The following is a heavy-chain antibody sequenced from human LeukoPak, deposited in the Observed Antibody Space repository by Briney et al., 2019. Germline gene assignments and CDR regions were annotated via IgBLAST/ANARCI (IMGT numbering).Heavy chain of an antibody. Sequence: GGSLRLSCAVSGFTFSSYSMNWVRQAPGKGLEWVSSISSSSSYIYYADSVKGRFTISRDNAKNSLYLQMNSLRAEDTAVYYCARDRPLSSGWYLYYFDYWGQGTLVTVSS. CDR3: ARDRPLSSGWYLYYFDY. CDR2: ISSSSSYI. J-gene: IGHJ4*02. D-gene: IGHD6-19*01. CDR1: GFTFSSYS. V-gene: IGHV3-21*01.